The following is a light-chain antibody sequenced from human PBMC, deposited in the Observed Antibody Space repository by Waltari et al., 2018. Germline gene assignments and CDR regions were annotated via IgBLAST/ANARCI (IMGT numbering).Light chain of an antibody. CDR3: QQYAGTPIT. J-gene: IGKJ4*01. CDR1: QSVSHNN. V-gene: IGKV3-20*01. CDR2: GAS. Sequence: EIVLTQSPGTLSLSPGERATLSCRATQSVSHNNLAWYQQKGGQAPRLLIYGASSRATGIPDRFSGSGSGTDFTLSISRLDPEDYGVYYCQQYAGTPITFGGGTKVEI.